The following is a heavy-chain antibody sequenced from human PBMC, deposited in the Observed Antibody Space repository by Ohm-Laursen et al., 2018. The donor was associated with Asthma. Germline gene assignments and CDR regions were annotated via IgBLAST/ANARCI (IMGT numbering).Heavy chain of an antibody. CDR3: ARVKSYNFWSRYSTYYYGMDV. Sequence: SLRLSCTASGFTFSDYYMSWIRQAPGKGLEWVSFISYNSNYMYNADSVRGRFTISRDNAKNSLFLQMNSLRADDTAVYYCARVKSYNFWSRYSTYYYGMDVWGQGTTVTVSS. CDR1: GFTFSDYY. D-gene: IGHD3-3*01. CDR2: ISYNSNYM. V-gene: IGHV3-11*06. J-gene: IGHJ6*02.